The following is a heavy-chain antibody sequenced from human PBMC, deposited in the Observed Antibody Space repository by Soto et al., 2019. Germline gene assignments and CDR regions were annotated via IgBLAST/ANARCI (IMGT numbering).Heavy chain of an antibody. D-gene: IGHD2-2*01. Sequence: QVQLQESGPGLVKPSETLSLTCTVSGGSISSYYWSWIRQPPGKGLEWIGYIYYSGSTNYNPSLKSRVTISVDTSKNQFALKLSSVTAADTAVYYCARASGYCSSTSCFYFDYWGQGTLVTVSS. CDR3: ARASGYCSSTSCFYFDY. V-gene: IGHV4-59*01. CDR2: IYYSGST. J-gene: IGHJ4*02. CDR1: GGSISSYY.